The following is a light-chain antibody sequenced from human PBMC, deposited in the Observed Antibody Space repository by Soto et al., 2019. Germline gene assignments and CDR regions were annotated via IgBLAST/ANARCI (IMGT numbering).Light chain of an antibody. CDR3: TSYTSTIPYV. Sequence: QSVLTQPASVTGSPGQSITISCTGSSNDVGGYNYVSRYQQHPGQAPKLIIYEVSDRPSGVSPRFSGSKSGNTASLTTSGLQVEDEADYFCTSYTSTIPYVFGSGTKVTVL. CDR2: EVS. CDR1: SNDVGGYNY. V-gene: IGLV2-14*01. J-gene: IGLJ1*01.